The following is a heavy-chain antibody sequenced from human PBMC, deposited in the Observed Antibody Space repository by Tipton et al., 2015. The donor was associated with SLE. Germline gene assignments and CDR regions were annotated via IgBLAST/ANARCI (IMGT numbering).Heavy chain of an antibody. CDR1: GYTFTSYG. CDR2: ISAYNGNT. D-gene: IGHD3-3*01. V-gene: IGHV1-18*01. Sequence: QSGPEVKKPGASVKVSCKASGYTFTSYGISWVRQAPGQGLEWMGWISAYNGNTNYAQKLQGRVTMTTDTSTSTAYMELRSLRSDDTAVYYCARDVETIFGVVIGAFDIWGQGTMVTVSS. CDR3: ARDVETIFGVVIGAFDI. J-gene: IGHJ3*02.